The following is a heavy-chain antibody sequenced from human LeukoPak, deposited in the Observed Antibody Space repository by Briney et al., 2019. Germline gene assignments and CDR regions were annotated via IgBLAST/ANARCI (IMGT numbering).Heavy chain of an antibody. CDR1: GFTVSSNY. Sequence: GGSLRLSCAASGFTVSSNYMNWVRQAPGKGLEWVSVIYSGGSTYYADSVKGRFTISRDNSKNTLYLQMNSLRAEDTAVYHCARGRDGYNLVYWGQGTLVTVSS. CDR2: IYSGGST. J-gene: IGHJ4*02. D-gene: IGHD5-24*01. V-gene: IGHV3-66*01. CDR3: ARGRDGYNLVY.